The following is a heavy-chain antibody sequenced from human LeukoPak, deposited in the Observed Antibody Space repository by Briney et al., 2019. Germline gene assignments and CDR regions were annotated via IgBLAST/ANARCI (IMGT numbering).Heavy chain of an antibody. J-gene: IGHJ4*02. D-gene: IGHD1-26*01. CDR3: ARSRGSYFDY. CDR2: IYYSGST. V-gene: IGHV4-39*01. Sequence: KPSETLSLTCTVSGGSINSNNYYWAWIRQPPGKGLEWIGSIYYSGSTYYNPSLKSRVTIFVDTSKNQFSLKLSSVTAADTAVYSCARSRGSYFDYWGQGTLVTVSS. CDR1: GGSINSNNYY.